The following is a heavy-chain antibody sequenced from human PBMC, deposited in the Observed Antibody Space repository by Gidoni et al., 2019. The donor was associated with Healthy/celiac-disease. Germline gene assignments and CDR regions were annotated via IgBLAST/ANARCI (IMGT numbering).Heavy chain of an antibody. CDR3: ARDSHYDFWSGLNWFDP. CDR1: GYTFTSYA. CDR2: INAGNGNT. V-gene: IGHV1-3*01. J-gene: IGHJ5*02. Sequence: QVQLVQSGAAVKKPGASVKVSCKASGYTFTSYAMHWVRQAPGQRLEWMGWINAGNGNTKYSQKFQGRVTITRDTSASTAYMELSSLRSEDTAVYYCARDSHYDFWSGLNWFDPWGQGTLVTVSS. D-gene: IGHD3-3*01.